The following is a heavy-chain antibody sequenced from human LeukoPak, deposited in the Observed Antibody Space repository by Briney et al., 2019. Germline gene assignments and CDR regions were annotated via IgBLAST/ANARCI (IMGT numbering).Heavy chain of an antibody. Sequence: AGGSLRLSCVASGFTFDDYAMHWVRQAPGKGLEWVSLISGDGGSTYYADSVKGRFTISRDNSKNSLYLQMNSLRTEDTALYYCAKDKVHSTNYYDSSGYILDYWGQGTLVSVSS. CDR1: GFTFDDYA. CDR2: ISGDGGST. J-gene: IGHJ4*02. D-gene: IGHD3-22*01. V-gene: IGHV3-43*02. CDR3: AKDKVHSTNYYDSSGYILDY.